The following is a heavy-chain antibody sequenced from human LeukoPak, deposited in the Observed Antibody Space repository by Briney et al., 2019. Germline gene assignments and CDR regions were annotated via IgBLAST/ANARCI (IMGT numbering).Heavy chain of an antibody. CDR3: ARHPTGYPNWFDS. V-gene: IGHV4-39*01. J-gene: IGHJ5*01. Sequence: SETLSVTCTGSGGSITTIPYNWGWIRQPPGKGLEWIGTISYVGTTYYEPSLKSRVTMSIDTSKNPFSLNLNSATAADTAVYYCARHPTGYPNWFDSWGQGTLVIVSS. CDR1: GGSITTIPYN. D-gene: IGHD3-9*01. CDR2: ISYVGTT.